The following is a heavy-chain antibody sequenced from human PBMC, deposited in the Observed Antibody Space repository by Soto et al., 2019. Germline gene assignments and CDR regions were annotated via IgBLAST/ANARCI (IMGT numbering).Heavy chain of an antibody. CDR2: IKNDGSET. V-gene: IGHV3-74*01. Sequence: EVQLVESGGGLVQPGGSLRLSCAASGFTFRGYWMHWVRQAPGKGLVWVSRIKNDGSETDYADSVKGRFTISRDNAKNTLYVHENSLGAEATAADFCAKEDGRERLRWGEGTLVTVS. CDR1: GFTFRGYW. D-gene: IGHD1-1*01. J-gene: IGHJ1*01. CDR3: AKEDGRERLR.